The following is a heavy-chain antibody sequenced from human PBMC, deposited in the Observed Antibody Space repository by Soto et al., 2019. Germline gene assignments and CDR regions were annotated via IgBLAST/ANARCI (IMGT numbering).Heavy chain of an antibody. J-gene: IGHJ4*02. Sequence: EVQLVESGGGLIQPGGSLRLSCAVSGFTVSNNYMSWVRQAPGKGLEGVSVIYSGGYTAYGDSVKGRFTISRDNSKNTQYLQMTALGPDGPAFFYGAPRPGGGGYWGQGTLVTVSS. D-gene: IGHD3-10*01. V-gene: IGHV3-53*01. CDR3: APRPGGGGY. CDR1: GFTVSNNY. CDR2: IYSGGYT.